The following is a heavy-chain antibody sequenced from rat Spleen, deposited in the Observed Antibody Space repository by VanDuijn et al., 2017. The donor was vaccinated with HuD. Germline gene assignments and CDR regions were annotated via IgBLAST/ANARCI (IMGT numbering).Heavy chain of an antibody. D-gene: IGHD1-10*01. Sequence: EVQLVESGGGLVQPGRSMKLSCAASGFTFSSFAMAWVRQAPTKGLEWVASISYDGGNTYYRDSVKGRFTISRDNAKSSLYLQMDSRRSEDTSTYYCAKNNWGPFDYWGQGVMVTVSS. J-gene: IGHJ2*01. V-gene: IGHV5-25*01. CDR1: GFTFSSFA. CDR3: AKNNWGPFDY. CDR2: ISYDGGNT.